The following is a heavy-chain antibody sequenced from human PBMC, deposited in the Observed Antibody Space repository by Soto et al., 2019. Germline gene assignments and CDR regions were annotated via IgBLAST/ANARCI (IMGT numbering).Heavy chain of an antibody. CDR3: VRGPPHRITIFAVVIRSYDYGMDV. CDR1: GGSFTGYY. CDR2: INYRGST. D-gene: IGHD3-3*01. Sequence: QVQLQQGGAGLLKPSETLSLTCAVYGGSFTGYYWTWIRQTPGKGLEWIGEINYRGSTYYNPSLQRRITLAVDTSKNQFSLKLSSVTAADTAVYFCVRGPPHRITIFAVVIRSYDYGMDVWGQGTTVTVSS. V-gene: IGHV4-34*01. J-gene: IGHJ6*02.